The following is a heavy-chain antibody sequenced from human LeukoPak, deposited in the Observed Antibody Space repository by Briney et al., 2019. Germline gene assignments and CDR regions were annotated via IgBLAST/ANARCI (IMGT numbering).Heavy chain of an antibody. CDR3: ARGEYGSGSYHIDY. CDR2: ISGSSSYI. D-gene: IGHD3-10*01. Sequence: PGGSLRLSCAASGFPFSSYSMNWVRQAPGKGLEWVSSISGSSSYIYYTDSVKGRFTISRDNAKDSLYPQMNSLRAEDTAVYYCARGEYGSGSYHIDYWGQGTLVTVSS. V-gene: IGHV3-21*01. J-gene: IGHJ4*02. CDR1: GFPFSSYS.